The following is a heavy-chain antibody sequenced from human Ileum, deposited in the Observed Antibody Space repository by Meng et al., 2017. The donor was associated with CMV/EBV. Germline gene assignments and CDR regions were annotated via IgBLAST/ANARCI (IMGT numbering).Heavy chain of an antibody. CDR2: IYYRGTT. V-gene: IGHV4-39*07. D-gene: IGHD4-11*01. CDR3: VRDKDNNYLLDWFDP. CDR1: VGSISSSSYD. Sequence: QLQLQGSGPGLVKPSETLSLTCTVSVGSISSSSYDWGWIRQPPGKRLEWIGSIYYRGTTYYNPSLKSRVTMSIDTSTNQFSLNLRSVTAADTAVYYCVRDKDNNYLLDWFDPWGQGTLVTVSS. J-gene: IGHJ5*02.